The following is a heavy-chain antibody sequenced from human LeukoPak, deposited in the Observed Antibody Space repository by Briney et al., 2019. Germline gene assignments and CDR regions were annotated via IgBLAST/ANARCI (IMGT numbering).Heavy chain of an antibody. CDR3: ARVPYSSGFDP. CDR1: GFTFSSYS. D-gene: IGHD6-19*01. J-gene: IGHJ5*02. CDR2: IKQDGSEK. Sequence: GGSLRLSCAASGFTFSSYSMSWVRQAPGKGLEWVANIKQDGSEKYYVDSVKGRFTISRDNAKNSLYLQMNSLRAEDTAVYYCARVPYSSGFDPWGQGTLVTVSS. V-gene: IGHV3-7*01.